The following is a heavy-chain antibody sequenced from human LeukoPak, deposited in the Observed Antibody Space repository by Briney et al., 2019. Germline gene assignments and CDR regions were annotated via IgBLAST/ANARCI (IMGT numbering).Heavy chain of an antibody. V-gene: IGHV3-21*01. D-gene: IGHD3-10*01. Sequence: PGGSLRLSCAASGFTSSSYSMNWVRQAPWKGLEWVSSISTSSSYIYYADSVKGRFTISRDNAKNSLYLQMNSLRAEDTAVYYCARVSGTFGELYWGQGTLVTVSS. CDR2: ISTSSSYI. J-gene: IGHJ4*02. CDR1: GFTSSSYS. CDR3: ARVSGTFGELY.